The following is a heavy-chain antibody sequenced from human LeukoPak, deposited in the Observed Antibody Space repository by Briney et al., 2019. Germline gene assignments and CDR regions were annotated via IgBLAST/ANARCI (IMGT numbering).Heavy chain of an antibody. Sequence: GGSLRLSCAASGFTFSSYAMHWVRQAPGKGLEWVAVISHDGSNKYYADSVKGRFTTSRDNSKNTLYLQMGSLRAEDMAVYYCARDEGGPFDYWGQGTLVTVSS. CDR3: ARDEGGPFDY. D-gene: IGHD3-16*01. V-gene: IGHV3-30*14. CDR2: ISHDGSNK. CDR1: GFTFSSYA. J-gene: IGHJ4*02.